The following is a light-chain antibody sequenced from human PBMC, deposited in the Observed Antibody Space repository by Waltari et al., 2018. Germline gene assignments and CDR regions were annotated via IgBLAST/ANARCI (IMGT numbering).Light chain of an antibody. J-gene: IGLJ3*02. CDR1: RSDVGDYNY. Sequence: QSALTQPASVSGSPGQSITISCSGSRSDVGDYNYVSWYQQHPGKAPKLWIYDVSKRHSGASNRFSGSKSGNTASLTLSGLQAEDEADYYCSSFTSKRTVVFGGGTKVTVL. V-gene: IGLV2-14*03. CDR2: DVS. CDR3: SSFTSKRTVV.